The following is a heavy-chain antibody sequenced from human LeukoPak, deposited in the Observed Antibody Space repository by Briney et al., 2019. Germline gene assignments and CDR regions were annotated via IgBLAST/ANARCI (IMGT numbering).Heavy chain of an antibody. CDR2: ISGSGGST. J-gene: IGHJ4*02. D-gene: IGHD6-13*01. CDR3: VKPADYSSSWNY. CDR1: GFTFSSYV. Sequence: GGSLRLSCAASGFTFSSYVMSWVRQAPGKGLEWVSGISGSGGSTYYADSVKGRFTISRDTSKSTLYLQINSLRAEDTAVYYCVKPADYSSSWNYWGQGTLVTVSS. V-gene: IGHV3-23*01.